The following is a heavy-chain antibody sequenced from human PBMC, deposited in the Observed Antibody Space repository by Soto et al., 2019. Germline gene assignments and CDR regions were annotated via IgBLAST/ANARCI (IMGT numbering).Heavy chain of an antibody. Sequence: SVKVSCKASGGTFSSYAISWVRQAPGQGLEWMGGIIPIFGTANYAQKFQGRVTITADESTSTAYMELSSLGSEDTAVYYCARGYYASSGYYPPFDYWGQGTLVTVSS. CDR1: GGTFSSYA. D-gene: IGHD3-22*01. V-gene: IGHV1-69*13. CDR2: IIPIFGTA. J-gene: IGHJ4*02. CDR3: ARGYYASSGYYPPFDY.